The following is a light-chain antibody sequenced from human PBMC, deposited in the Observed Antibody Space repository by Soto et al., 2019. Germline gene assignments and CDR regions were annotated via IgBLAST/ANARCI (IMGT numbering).Light chain of an antibody. Sequence: DIQMTQSPSSLSASVGDRVTITCQASQDISNHLNWYQQKPGKAPKLLIYDAFDLEAGVPSRFNGRGSGTDFTFTISSLQPEDIATYYCQQYDDLPLTFGGGTKVEIK. J-gene: IGKJ4*01. V-gene: IGKV1-33*01. CDR1: QDISNH. CDR3: QQYDDLPLT. CDR2: DAF.